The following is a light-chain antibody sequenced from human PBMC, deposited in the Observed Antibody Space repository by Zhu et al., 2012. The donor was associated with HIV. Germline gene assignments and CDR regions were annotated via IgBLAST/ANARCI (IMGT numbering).Light chain of an antibody. J-gene: IGKJ1*01. Sequence: EVVLTQSPDTLSLSPGDRDTLACRASQSVSSNYLIWYQQKPGQAPRPLIYGASDRASGVPDRFSGSGSGTDFTLSISRLEPEDFAVYYCHQYDNSWTFGQGTKVEIK. V-gene: IGKV3-20*01. CDR1: QSVSSNY. CDR3: HQYDNSWT. CDR2: GAS.